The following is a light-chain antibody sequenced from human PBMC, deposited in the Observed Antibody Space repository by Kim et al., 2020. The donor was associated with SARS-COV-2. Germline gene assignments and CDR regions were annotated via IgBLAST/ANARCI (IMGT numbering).Light chain of an antibody. V-gene: IGKV3-20*01. CDR1: QSVKTNY. CDR2: GES. J-gene: IGKJ2*01. CDR3: QQYGDSPYT. Sequence: EIVLTQSPGTLSLSPGERASLSCRASQSVKTNYLAWFQQMPGQAPRLLIYGESTRATGIPDRFSGSGSGTDFTLTISSLEPEDSAVYYCQQYGDSPYTFGQGTKVDIK.